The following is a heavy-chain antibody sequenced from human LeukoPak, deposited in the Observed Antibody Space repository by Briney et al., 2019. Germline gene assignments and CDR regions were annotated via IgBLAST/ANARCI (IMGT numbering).Heavy chain of an antibody. CDR1: GFTFSSYS. CDR3: TRDEL. CDR2: VNQDGSEK. V-gene: IGHV3-7*01. J-gene: IGHJ4*02. Sequence: GGSLRLSCAASGFTFSSYSMSWVRQAPGKGLEWVANVNQDGSEKYYVDSVKGRFTISRDNAKNSLYLQMNSLRAEDTAVYYCTRDELWGQGTLVTVSS. D-gene: IGHD3-10*01.